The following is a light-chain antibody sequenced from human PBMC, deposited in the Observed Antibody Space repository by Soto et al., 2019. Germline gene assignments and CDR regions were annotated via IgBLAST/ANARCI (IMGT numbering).Light chain of an antibody. CDR3: QQYNNWPQT. CDR1: QSVRNN. Sequence: EIVLTQSPGTLSLSPGERATLSCRASQSVRNNLAWYQQRPGQAPRLPIYDASTRATGVPASFSGSGSGTGFTLTISSLQSEDFALYYCQQYNNWPQTFGQGTKVDI. J-gene: IGKJ1*01. V-gene: IGKV3-15*01. CDR2: DAS.